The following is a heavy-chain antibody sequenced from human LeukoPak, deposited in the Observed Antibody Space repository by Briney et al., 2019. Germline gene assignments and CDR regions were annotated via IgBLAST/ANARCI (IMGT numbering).Heavy chain of an antibody. D-gene: IGHD3-10*01. V-gene: IGHV3-23*01. CDR1: GFSSSSYG. CDR2: IGPGGNT. Sequence: GGSLRLSCAASGFSSSSYGMSWVRQAPGKGLEWVSAIGPGGNTYYADSVKGRFTISRDNSKNTVYPQMNSLRAEDTEDTAVYYCAKGGGGYLDYWGQGALVIVSS. CDR3: AKGGGGYLDY. J-gene: IGHJ4*02.